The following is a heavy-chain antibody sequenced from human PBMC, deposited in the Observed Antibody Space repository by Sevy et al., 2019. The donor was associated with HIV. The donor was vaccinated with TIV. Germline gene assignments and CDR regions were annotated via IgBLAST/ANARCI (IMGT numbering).Heavy chain of an antibody. CDR3: ARTGDSSGRDNCFDP. CDR1: GYTFTSYW. J-gene: IGHJ5*02. Sequence: GESLKISCKGSGYTFTSYWISWVRQMPGKGLEWMGRIDPSDSYTHYNPSFQGHVTISVDKSINTAYLQWSSLKASDTAIYYCARTGDSSGRDNCFDPWGQGTLVTVSS. D-gene: IGHD3-22*01. V-gene: IGHV5-10-1*01. CDR2: IDPSDSYT.